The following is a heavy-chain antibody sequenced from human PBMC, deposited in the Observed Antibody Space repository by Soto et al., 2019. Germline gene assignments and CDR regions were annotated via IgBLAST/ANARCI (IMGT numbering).Heavy chain of an antibody. CDR1: GASITDSY. J-gene: IGHJ1*01. D-gene: IGHD2-15*01. Sequence: QMQMQESGPRXXKPSETLSLTCTVSGASITDSYWSWIRQPPEKGLEWIGYIYFSGVATYNPSLKSRATMSRDTSKNEFSLKLTSVTAADTAIYYCARGDSDLAVSEAAYWGQGTLVTVSS. V-gene: IGHV4-59*01. CDR2: IYFSGVA. CDR3: ARGDSDLAVSEAAY.